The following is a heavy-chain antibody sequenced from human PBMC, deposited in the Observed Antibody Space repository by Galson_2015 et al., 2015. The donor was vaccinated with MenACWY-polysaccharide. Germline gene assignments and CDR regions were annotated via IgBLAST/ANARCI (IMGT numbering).Heavy chain of an antibody. J-gene: IGHJ3*02. D-gene: IGHD3-22*01. CDR2: ISHDGNSE. V-gene: IGHV3-30*04. CDR1: GFSFSTSH. CDR3: AKEDHSSGRAPTFDI. Sequence: SLRLSCAASGFSFSTSHMHWVRQAPGRGLEWVAGISHDGNSEYYADSVKGRFTISRDNSKNMLYLQLNGLRTKDTAVYSCAKEDHSSGRAPTFDIWGQGTMVAVSS.